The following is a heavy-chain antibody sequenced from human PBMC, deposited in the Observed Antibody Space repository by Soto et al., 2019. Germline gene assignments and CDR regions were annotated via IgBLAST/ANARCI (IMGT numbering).Heavy chain of an antibody. CDR2: IYHSGST. V-gene: IGHV4-30-2*01. D-gene: IGHD3-22*01. CDR1: GGSISSGGYS. CDR3: ARAYYYDSSGFRFDY. J-gene: IGHJ4*02. Sequence: QLQLQESGSGLVKPSQTLSLTCAVSGGSISSGGYSWSWIRQPPGKGLEWIGYIYHSGSTYYNPSLKSRVTISVDRSKNQFSLKLSSVTAADTAVYYCARAYYYDSSGFRFDYWGQGTLVTVSS.